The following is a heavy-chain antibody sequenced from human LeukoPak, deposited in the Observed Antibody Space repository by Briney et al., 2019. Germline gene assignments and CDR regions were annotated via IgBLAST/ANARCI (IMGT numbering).Heavy chain of an antibody. CDR2: IYYSGST. CDR1: GGSISPYY. Sequence: SETLSLTCTVSGGSISPYYWSWLRQPPGKGLEWIGYIYYSGSTNYNPSLKSRVTISVDTSKNQFSLKLSSVTAADTAMYYCVMGYVDTSGHYRDYWGQGNLVTVSS. J-gene: IGHJ4*02. D-gene: IGHD3-22*01. V-gene: IGHV4-59*12. CDR3: VMGYVDTSGHYRDY.